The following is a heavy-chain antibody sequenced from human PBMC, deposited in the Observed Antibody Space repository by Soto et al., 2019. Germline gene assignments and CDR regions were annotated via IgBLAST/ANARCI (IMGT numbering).Heavy chain of an antibody. CDR2: ISAYNGDT. CDR1: GYPFTTYG. V-gene: IGHV1-18*04. J-gene: IGHJ5*02. CDR3: AREREAARPGWFDP. Sequence: QAQLVQSGAEVNKPGASVKVSCKASGYPFTTYGISWVRQAPGRGLEWMGWISAYNGDTKDAQKFQDRVTMTTDAFTSTAYLELRSLTSDDTAVYYWAREREAARPGWFDPWGQGTLVTVSS. D-gene: IGHD6-6*01.